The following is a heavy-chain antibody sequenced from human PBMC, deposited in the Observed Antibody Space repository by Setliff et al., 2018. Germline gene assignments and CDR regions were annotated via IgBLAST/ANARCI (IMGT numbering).Heavy chain of an antibody. Sequence: SETLSLTCAVYGGSFSDFYWIWIRQPPGEGLEWIGEITHRRVTTYNPSLQSRAAISLDTSRNQFSLRLTSVTAADTAIYYCTRAYSGSHDYWGQGTLVTVSS. D-gene: IGHD1-26*01. V-gene: IGHV4-34*01. CDR1: GGSFSDFY. J-gene: IGHJ4*02. CDR3: TRAYSGSHDY. CDR2: ITHRRVT.